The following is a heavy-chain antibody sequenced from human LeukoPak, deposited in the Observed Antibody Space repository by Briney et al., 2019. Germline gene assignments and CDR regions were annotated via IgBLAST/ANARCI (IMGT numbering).Heavy chain of an antibody. J-gene: IGHJ4*02. CDR3: ARSLEVGYGDYVDY. D-gene: IGHD4-17*01. CDR1: GGSFSGYY. V-gene: IGHV4-34*01. CDR2: INHSGST. Sequence: SETLSLTCAVYGGSFSGYYWSRIRQPPGKGLEWIGEINHSGSTNYNPSLKSRVTISVDTSKNQFSLKLSSVTAADTAVYYCARSLEVGYGDYVDYWGQGTLVTVSS.